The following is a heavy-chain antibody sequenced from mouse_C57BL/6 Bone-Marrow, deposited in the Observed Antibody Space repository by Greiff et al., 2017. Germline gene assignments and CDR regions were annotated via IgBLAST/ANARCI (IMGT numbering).Heavy chain of an antibody. Sequence: EVKLQESGGGLVKPGGSLKLSCAASGFTFSSYAMSWVRQTPEKRLEWVATFSDGGSYPYYPDNVKGRFTFSRDHSNNNLYLQLRDLKSEDTAMYYCARDQGSGSPYAMDYWGQGTSVTVSA. CDR1: GFTFSSYA. J-gene: IGHJ4*01. CDR2: FSDGGSYP. V-gene: IGHV5-4*01. CDR3: ARDQGSGSPYAMDY. D-gene: IGHD1-1*01.